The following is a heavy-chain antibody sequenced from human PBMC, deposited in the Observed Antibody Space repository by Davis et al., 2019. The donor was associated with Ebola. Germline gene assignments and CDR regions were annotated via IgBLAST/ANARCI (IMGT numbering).Heavy chain of an antibody. Sequence: AASVQVSCKASAYTSTAYGISWVRQAPGQGLEWMGWISAYNGNTNYAQKLQGRVTMITDTSTSTAYMELRSLRSDDTAVYYCAREGGYDSYFDYWGQGTLVTVSS. CDR2: ISAYNGNT. CDR3: AREGGYDSYFDY. D-gene: IGHD3-22*01. V-gene: IGHV1-18*01. CDR1: AYTSTAYG. J-gene: IGHJ4*02.